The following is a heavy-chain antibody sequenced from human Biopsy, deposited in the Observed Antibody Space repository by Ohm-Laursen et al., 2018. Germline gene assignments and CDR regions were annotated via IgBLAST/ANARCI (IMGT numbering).Heavy chain of an antibody. V-gene: IGHV3-74*01. D-gene: IGHD3-10*01. CDR3: ARDIYYIFFFSSRRRHTRSVSAFLLNRSSDL. CDR2: INIDGSTT. J-gene: IGHJ2*01. Sequence: RINIDGSTTRYAESVKGRFTISRDNAKNTLYLQMNSLGVEDSAVYYCARDIYYIFFFSSRRRHTRSVSAFLLNRSSDL.